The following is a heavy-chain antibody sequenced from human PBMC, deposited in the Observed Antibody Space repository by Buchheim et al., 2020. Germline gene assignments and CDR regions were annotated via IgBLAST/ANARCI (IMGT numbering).Heavy chain of an antibody. J-gene: IGHJ6*02. D-gene: IGHD3-3*01. Sequence: QVQLVQSGAEVKKPGASVKVSCKASGYTFTSYYMHWVRQAPGQGLEWMGIINPSGGSTSYAQKFQGSVTMTRDTSTRPVYMELSSLRSEDTAVYYCARGHDFWSGYYWDYYYYYGMDVWGQGTT. V-gene: IGHV1-46*01. CDR1: GYTFTSYY. CDR2: INPSGGST. CDR3: ARGHDFWSGYYWDYYYYYGMDV.